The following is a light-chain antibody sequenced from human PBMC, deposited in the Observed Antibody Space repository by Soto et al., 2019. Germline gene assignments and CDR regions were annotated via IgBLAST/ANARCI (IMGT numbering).Light chain of an antibody. CDR2: GTS. J-gene: IGKJ1*01. Sequence: EIWMTQSPATLSVSPGERATLSCRASQSVSSNLAWYQQKPGQAPRLLIYGTSTRATGIPARFSGSGSGTVFTLTISSLHSEDFGVYYCQQYDNWWTFGQGTKVDIK. CDR3: QQYDNWWT. V-gene: IGKV3-15*01. CDR1: QSVSSN.